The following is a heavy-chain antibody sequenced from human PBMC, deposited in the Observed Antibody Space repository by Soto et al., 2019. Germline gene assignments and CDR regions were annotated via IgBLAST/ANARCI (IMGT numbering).Heavy chain of an antibody. V-gene: IGHV4-34*01. Sequence: QVQLQQWGAGLLKPSETLSLTCAVYGGSFSGYYWSWIRQPPGKGLEWIGEINHSGSTNYNPSLKSRVTRSVDTSKNQFSLKLRSVTAADTTVYYCARGFRGRRRCSGGSCSGEEVYYYYYMDVWGKGTTVTVSS. CDR3: ARGFRGRRRCSGGSCSGEEVYYYYYMDV. CDR2: INHSGST. J-gene: IGHJ6*03. D-gene: IGHD2-15*01. CDR1: GGSFSGYY.